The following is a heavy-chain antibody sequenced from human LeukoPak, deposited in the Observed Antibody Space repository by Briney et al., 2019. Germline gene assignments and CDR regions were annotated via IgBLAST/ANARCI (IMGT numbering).Heavy chain of an antibody. CDR1: GYTFTSYY. J-gene: IGHJ4*02. V-gene: IGHV1-46*01. CDR3: ARGPPVIVGGYYFDY. D-gene: IGHD1-26*01. CDR2: INPSGGST. Sequence: ASVRVSFKASGYTFTSYYMHWVRQAPGQGLEWMGIINPSGGSTSYAQKFQGRVTMTRDTSTSTVYMELSSLRSEDTAVYYCARGPPVIVGGYYFDYWGQGTLVTVSS.